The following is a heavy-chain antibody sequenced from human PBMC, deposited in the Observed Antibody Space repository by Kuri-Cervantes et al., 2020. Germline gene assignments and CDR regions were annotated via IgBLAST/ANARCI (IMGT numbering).Heavy chain of an antibody. CDR1: GYTFTSYG. D-gene: IGHD5-24*01. Sequence: ASVKVSCKASGYTFTSYGISWVRQAPGQGLEWMGWISAYNGNTNYAQKLQGRVTMTTDTSTSTVYMELSSLRSEDTAVYYCARDQGDGYNSAVDYWGQGTLVTVSS. V-gene: IGHV1-18*01. J-gene: IGHJ4*02. CDR2: ISAYNGNT. CDR3: ARDQGDGYNSAVDY.